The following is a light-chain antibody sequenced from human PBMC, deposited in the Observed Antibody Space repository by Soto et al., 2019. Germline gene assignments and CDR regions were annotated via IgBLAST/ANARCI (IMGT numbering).Light chain of an antibody. CDR1: QSVSSSY. Sequence: ENVLTQSPGTLSLSAGERATLSCRASQSVSSSYLAWYQQKPGQAPRLLIYGASSRATGIPDRFSGSGSGTDFTLTISRLEPEYFAMYYCHQYGSSPPVTFGQGTRLEIK. J-gene: IGKJ5*01. V-gene: IGKV3-20*01. CDR2: GAS. CDR3: HQYGSSPPVT.